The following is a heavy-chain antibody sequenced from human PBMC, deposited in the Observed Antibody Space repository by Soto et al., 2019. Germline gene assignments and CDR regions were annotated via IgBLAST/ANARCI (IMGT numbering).Heavy chain of an antibody. CDR2: INHSGST. CDR3: AKDKTTALIYY. D-gene: IGHD1-7*01. CDR1: GGSFSGYY. V-gene: IGHV4-34*01. J-gene: IGHJ4*02. Sequence: SETLSLTCAVYGGSFSGYYWTWIRQPPGTGLEWIGEINHSGSTNYNPSLKSRVTISVDTSKNQFSLKLTSVTAADTAVYYCAKDKTTALIYYCAQGTLVTVSA.